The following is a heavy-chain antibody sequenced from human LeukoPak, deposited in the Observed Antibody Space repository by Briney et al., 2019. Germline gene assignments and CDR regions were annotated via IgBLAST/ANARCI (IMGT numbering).Heavy chain of an antibody. CDR1: GGSIYSGSYY. V-gene: IGHV4-61*02. CDR3: ATEYGSSWSYWYFDL. CDR2: IYSSGST. D-gene: IGHD6-13*01. Sequence: SQTLSLTCTVSGGSIYSGSYYWSWIRQPAGKGLEWIGRIYSSGSTKHNPSLKGRVTMSVDTSKNQFSLNLTSATAADTAVYYCATEYGSSWSYWYFDLWGRGTLVTVSS. J-gene: IGHJ2*01.